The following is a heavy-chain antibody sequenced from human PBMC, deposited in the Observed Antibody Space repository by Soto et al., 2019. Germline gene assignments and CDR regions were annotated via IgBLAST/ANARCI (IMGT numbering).Heavy chain of an antibody. CDR2: IIPIFGTA. V-gene: IGHV1-69*12. D-gene: IGHD3-22*01. J-gene: IGHJ2*01. CDR1: GGTFSSYA. CDR3: ATRLASDYYDCSNWYFHL. Sequence: QVQLVQSGAEVKKPGSSVKVSCKASGGTFSSYAISWVRQAPGQGLEWMGGIIPIFGTANYAQKFQGRVTITADEPTSTXXMERRRLRSEDTAVYYCATRLASDYYDCSNWYFHLWGRGTLVTVSS.